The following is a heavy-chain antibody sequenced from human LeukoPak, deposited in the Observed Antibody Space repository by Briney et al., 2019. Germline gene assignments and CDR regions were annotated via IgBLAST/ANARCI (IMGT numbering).Heavy chain of an antibody. CDR1: GFTFSSYG. CDR3: AKVKGYSSGCPFCYFDY. Sequence: GGSLRLSCAASGFTFSSYGMSWVRQAPGKGLEWVSAISGSGGSTYYADSVKGRFTISRDNSKNTLYLQMNSLRAEDTAVYYCAKVKGYSSGCPFCYFDYWGQGTLVTVSS. D-gene: IGHD6-19*01. J-gene: IGHJ4*02. V-gene: IGHV3-23*01. CDR2: ISGSGGST.